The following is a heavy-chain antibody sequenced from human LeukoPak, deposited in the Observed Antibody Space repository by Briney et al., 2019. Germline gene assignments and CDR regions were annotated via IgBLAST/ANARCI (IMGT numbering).Heavy chain of an antibody. CDR1: GGSISSGGYY. J-gene: IGHJ4*02. V-gene: IGHV4-31*03. D-gene: IGHD3-10*01. CDR2: IYYSGST. CDR3: ARVDVRTDYDY. Sequence: PSQTLSLTCTVSGGSISSGGYYWSWIRQHPGKGLGWIGYIYYSGSTYCNPSLKSRVTISVDTSKNQFSLKLSSVTAADTAVYYCARVDVRTDYDYWGQGTLVTVSS.